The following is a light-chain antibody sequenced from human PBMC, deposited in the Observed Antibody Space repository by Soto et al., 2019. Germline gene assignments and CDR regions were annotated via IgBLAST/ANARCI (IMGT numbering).Light chain of an antibody. CDR1: SSNIMAGYD. J-gene: IGLJ3*02. Sequence: QSVLTQPPSVSGAPGQRVTITCTGSSSNIMAGYDVHWYQQLPGTAPKHFIYGNSYRPSGLPDRFSGSTAGTTATLALTGLEPEDEADYYCQVYDSSLGGSVFGTGTKLTVL. V-gene: IGLV1-40*01. CDR3: QVYDSSLGGSV. CDR2: GNS.